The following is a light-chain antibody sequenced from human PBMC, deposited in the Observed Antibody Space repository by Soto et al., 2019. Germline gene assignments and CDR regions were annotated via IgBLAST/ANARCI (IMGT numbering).Light chain of an antibody. CDR1: SSNIGAGYD. CDR2: GNS. CDR3: QSYDSSLSALYV. J-gene: IGLJ1*01. Sequence: QSVLTQPPSVSGAPGQRITISCTGSSSNIGAGYDVQWYQQLPGTAPKHLIYGNSHRPSGVPDRFSGSKSGTSASLAITGLQTEDEADYYCQSYDSSLSALYVLGTGTKVTVL. V-gene: IGLV1-40*01.